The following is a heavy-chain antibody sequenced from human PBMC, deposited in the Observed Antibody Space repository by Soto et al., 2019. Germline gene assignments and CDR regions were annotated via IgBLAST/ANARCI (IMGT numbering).Heavy chain of an antibody. V-gene: IGHV4-59*01. Sequence: SETLSLTCTVAGGSIDSYYWNWIRQPPGKGLEWIGYIYYSGTTNYNPSLKSRVTISLDMSKRQFSPNLTSVTAADTAVYYCARAVTSFDLWGQGTPVTVSS. D-gene: IGHD4-17*01. CDR2: IYYSGTT. CDR3: ARAVTSFDL. CDR1: GGSIDSYY. J-gene: IGHJ4*02.